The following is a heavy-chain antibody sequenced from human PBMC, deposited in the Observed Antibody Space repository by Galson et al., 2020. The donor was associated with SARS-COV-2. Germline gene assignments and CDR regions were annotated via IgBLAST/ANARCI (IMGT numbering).Heavy chain of an antibody. Sequence: TGGSLRLSCAASGFTFSSYAMHWVRQAPGKGLEWVAVISYDGSNKYYADSVKGRFTISRDNSKNTLYLQMNSLRAEDTAVYYCAGAQGFSYYYGMDVWGQGTTVTVSS. D-gene: IGHD3-3*01. CDR2: ISYDGSNK. CDR3: AGAQGFSYYYGMDV. V-gene: IGHV3-30*03. CDR1: GFTFSSYA. J-gene: IGHJ6*02.